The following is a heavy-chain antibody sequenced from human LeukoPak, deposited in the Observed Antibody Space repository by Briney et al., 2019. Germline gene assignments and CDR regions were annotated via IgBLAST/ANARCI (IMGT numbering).Heavy chain of an antibody. V-gene: IGHV4-39*07. D-gene: IGHD3-10*01. CDR3: ARGSYYYGSGSYYTE. CDR1: GGSISSSSYY. CDR2: IYYSGST. J-gene: IGHJ4*02. Sequence: PSETLSLTCTVSGGSISSSSYYWGWIRQPPVKGLEWIGSIYYSGSTYYNPSLKSRVTISVDTSKNQFSLKLSSVTAADTAVYYCARGSYYYGSGSYYTEWGQGTLVTVSS.